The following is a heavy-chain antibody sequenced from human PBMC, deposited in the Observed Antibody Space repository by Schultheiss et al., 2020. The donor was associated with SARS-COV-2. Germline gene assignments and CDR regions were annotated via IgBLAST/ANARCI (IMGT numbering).Heavy chain of an antibody. Sequence: GGSLRLSCAASGFTFSNYVMHWVRQAPGKGLEWVAVISYDGTNKYYADSVKGRFTISRDNSKNTLYLQMNSLRAEDTAVYYCARALGFGSMVQGDYYYYGMDVWGQGTTVTVSS. D-gene: IGHD3-10*01. J-gene: IGHJ6*02. CDR2: ISYDGTNK. CDR3: ARALGFGSMVQGDYYYYGMDV. CDR1: GFTFSNYV. V-gene: IGHV3-30*03.